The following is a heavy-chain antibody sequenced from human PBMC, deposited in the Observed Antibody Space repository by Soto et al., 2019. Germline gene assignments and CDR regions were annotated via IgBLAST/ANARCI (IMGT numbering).Heavy chain of an antibody. D-gene: IGHD3-22*01. CDR1: GGSISSGGYY. J-gene: IGHJ4*02. CDR2: IYYSGST. V-gene: IGHV4-31*03. Sequence: QVQLQESGPGLVKPSQTLSLTCTVSGGSISSGGYYWSWIRQHPGKGLEWIGYIYYSGSTYYNPSLKTRVTISVDTSKNQFSLKLSSVTAADTAVYYCARGDSGYYDSSGYYSYWGQGTLVTVSS. CDR3: ARGDSGYYDSSGYYSY.